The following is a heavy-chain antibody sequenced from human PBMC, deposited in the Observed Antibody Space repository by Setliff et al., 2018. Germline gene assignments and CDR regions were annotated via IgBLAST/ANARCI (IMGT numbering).Heavy chain of an antibody. V-gene: IGHV1-18*01. Sequence: ASVKVSCKASADTFSRYDITRVRQAPGQGLEWMGWISPYNGKTEHAQMFQGRVTMATDRTTNTAYMELRSLKSDDTAVYYCARGSRSWGPRDYYYMDVWGQGTTVTVSS. CDR2: ISPYNGKT. CDR1: ADTFSRYD. D-gene: IGHD2-2*01. CDR3: ARGSRSWGPRDYYYMDV. J-gene: IGHJ6*03.